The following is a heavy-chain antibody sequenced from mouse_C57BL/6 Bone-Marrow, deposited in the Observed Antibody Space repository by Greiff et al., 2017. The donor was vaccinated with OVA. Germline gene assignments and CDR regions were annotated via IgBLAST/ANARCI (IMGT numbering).Heavy chain of an antibody. V-gene: IGHV5-4*01. CDR3: ARDRGDGFAY. D-gene: IGHD2-3*01. CDR2: ISDGGSYT. CDR1: GFTFSSYA. Sequence: LVESGGGLVKPGGSLKLSCAASGFTFSSYAMSWVRQTPEKRLEWVATISDGGSYTYYPDNVKGRFTISRDNAKNNLYLQMSHLKSEDTAMYYCARDRGDGFAYWGQGTLVTVSA. J-gene: IGHJ3*01.